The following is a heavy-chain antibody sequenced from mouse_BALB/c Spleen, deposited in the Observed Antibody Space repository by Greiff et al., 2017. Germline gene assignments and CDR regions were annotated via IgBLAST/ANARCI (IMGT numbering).Heavy chain of an antibody. CDR1: GFTFSSYG. V-gene: IGHV5-6*01. Sequence: EVQLVESGGDLVKPGGSLKLSCAASGFTFSSYGMSWVRQTPDKRLEWVATISSGGSYTYYPDSVKGRFTISRDNAKNTLYLQMSSLKSEDTAMYYCARQKDDYDGGAWFAYWGQGTLVTVSA. CDR2: ISSGGSYT. D-gene: IGHD2-4*01. J-gene: IGHJ3*01. CDR3: ARQKDDYDGGAWFAY.